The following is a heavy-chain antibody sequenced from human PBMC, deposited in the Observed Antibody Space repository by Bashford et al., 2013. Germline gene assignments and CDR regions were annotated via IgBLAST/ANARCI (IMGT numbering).Heavy chain of an antibody. CDR2: IYTSGST. Sequence: SSETLSLTCTVSGGSISSYYWSWIRQPAGKGLEWIGRIYTSGSTNYNPSLKSRVTMSVDTSKNQFSLKLSSVTAADTAVYYCARDLQQWGLIGVDAFDIWGQGTMVTVSS. CDR1: GGSISSYY. D-gene: IGHD3-10*01. J-gene: IGHJ3*02. CDR3: ARDLQQWGLIGVDAFDI. V-gene: IGHV4-4*07.